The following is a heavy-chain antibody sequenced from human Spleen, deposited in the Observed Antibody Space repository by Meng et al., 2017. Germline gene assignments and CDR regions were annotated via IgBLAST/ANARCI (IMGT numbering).Heavy chain of an antibody. CDR3: ERGMTRVTTGSY. D-gene: IGHD4-17*01. Sequence: GGSLRLSCTASGFTFSIYAIHWVRQAPGKGLEWMGWINPNSGGTNYAQKFQGRVTMTRDTSISTAYMELSRMRSDDTAVYYCERGMTRVTTGSYWGQGTLVTVSS. J-gene: IGHJ4*02. CDR1: GFTFSIYA. V-gene: IGHV1-2*02. CDR2: INPNSGGT.